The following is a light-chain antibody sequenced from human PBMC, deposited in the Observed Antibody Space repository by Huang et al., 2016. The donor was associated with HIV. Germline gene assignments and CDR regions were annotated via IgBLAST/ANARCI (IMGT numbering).Light chain of an antibody. Sequence: VMTQSPATLSVSPGERATLSCRASESILRNLAWYQQRPGQPPRLLIYGASVRLPGIPDRFLGSGSGTEFSLTISSLQSEDFAVYYCQQYNKWPPYTYGQGTKLEIK. V-gene: IGKV3-15*01. CDR1: ESILRN. CDR2: GAS. CDR3: QQYNKWPPYT. J-gene: IGKJ2*01.